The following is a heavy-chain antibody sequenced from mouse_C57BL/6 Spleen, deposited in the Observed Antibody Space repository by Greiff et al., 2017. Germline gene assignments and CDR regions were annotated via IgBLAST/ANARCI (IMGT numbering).Heavy chain of an antibody. CDR1: GYTFTSYW. D-gene: IGHD1-1*01. CDR3: ARGGYGSSSPDV. Sequence: VQLQQPGAELVMPGASVKLSCKASGYTFTSYWMHWVKQRPGQGLEWIGEIDPSDSYTNYNQKFKGKSTLTVDKSSSTAYMQLSSLTSEDSAVYYCARGGYGSSSPDVWGTGTTVTVSS. CDR2: IDPSDSYT. V-gene: IGHV1-69*01. J-gene: IGHJ1*03.